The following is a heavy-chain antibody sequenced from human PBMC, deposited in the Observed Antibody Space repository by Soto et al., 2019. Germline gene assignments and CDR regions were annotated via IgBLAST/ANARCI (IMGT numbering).Heavy chain of an antibody. CDR3: ARVKELLPDY. CDR2: IYYSGST. Sequence: PSETLSLTCTVSGGSISSYYWSWIRQPPGKGLEWIGYIYYSGSTNYNPSLKSRVTISVDTSKNQFSQKLSSVTAADTAVYYCARVKELLPDYWGQGTLVTVSS. CDR1: GGSISSYY. D-gene: IGHD1-26*01. J-gene: IGHJ4*02. V-gene: IGHV4-59*01.